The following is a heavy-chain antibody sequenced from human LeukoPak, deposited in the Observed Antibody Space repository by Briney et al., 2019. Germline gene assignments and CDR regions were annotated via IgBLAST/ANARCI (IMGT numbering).Heavy chain of an antibody. Sequence: GESLKISFKGSGYKFNAYWIAWGRQMPGKGLEGRGIIYPDDSDTRYSPSFQGQVTISADKSVSIAYLQWSSLKASDTAMYYCARPNITYYYDSRGYDAFDVWGQGTMVIVSS. CDR2: IYPDDSDT. J-gene: IGHJ3*01. CDR3: ARPNITYYYDSRGYDAFDV. D-gene: IGHD3-22*01. V-gene: IGHV5-51*01. CDR1: GYKFNAYW.